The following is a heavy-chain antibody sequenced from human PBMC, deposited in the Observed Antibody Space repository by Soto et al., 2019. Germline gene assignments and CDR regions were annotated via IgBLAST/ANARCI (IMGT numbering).Heavy chain of an antibody. V-gene: IGHV1-69*01. Sequence: QVQLVQSGAEVKKPGSSVKVSCKASGGTFSSYAISWVRQAPRQGLEWMGGIIPIFGTANYAQKFQGRVTITADESTSTAYMELSSLRSEDTAVYYCARDRRYSGSYYYYYGMDVWGQGTTVTVSS. D-gene: IGHD1-26*01. CDR2: IIPIFGTA. J-gene: IGHJ6*02. CDR3: ARDRRYSGSYYYYYGMDV. CDR1: GGTFSSYA.